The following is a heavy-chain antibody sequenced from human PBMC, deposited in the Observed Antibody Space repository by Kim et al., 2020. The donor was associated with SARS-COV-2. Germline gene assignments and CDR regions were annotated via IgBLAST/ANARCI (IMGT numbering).Heavy chain of an antibody. CDR2: IYYSGST. CDR3: AKSTGFGELHKGGRAFDI. Sequence: SETLSLTCTVSGGSISSYYWSWIRQPPGKGLEWIGYIYYSGSTNYNPSLKSRVTISVDTSKNQFSLKLSSVTAADTAVYYCAKSTGFGELHKGGRAFDIWRQGTMVTVSS. J-gene: IGHJ3*02. V-gene: IGHV4-59*13. D-gene: IGHD3-10*01. CDR1: GGSISSYY.